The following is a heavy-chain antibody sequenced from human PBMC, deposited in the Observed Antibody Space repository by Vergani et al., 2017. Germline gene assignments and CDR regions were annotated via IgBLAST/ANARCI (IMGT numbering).Heavy chain of an antibody. D-gene: IGHD1-26*01. CDR3: SKDEQYTAPWERGYFHVLDV. Sequence: EVHLLESGGGLVQPRGSIRLSCFGSGFTFSTFNMHWVRQIPGKGLEYISGISSDGKSTNYAKSVKGRFIVTRDNSKNSLHLQMGNLRVEDTGIYYCSKDEQYTAPWERGYFHVLDVWGQGTTVSVSS. CDR2: ISSDGKST. CDR1: GFTFSTFN. J-gene: IGHJ6*02. V-gene: IGHV3-64*01.